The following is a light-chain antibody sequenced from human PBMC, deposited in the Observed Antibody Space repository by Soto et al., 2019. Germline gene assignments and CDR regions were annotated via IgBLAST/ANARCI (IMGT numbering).Light chain of an antibody. V-gene: IGKV1-33*01. Sequence: DIQLTQSPSSLSASVGDRVTITCRAIETIARYLNWYQQKPGKAPNLLIYAAPSLETGVPSRFSGSGSGTDFTFTISSLQPEDIATYYCQQCNNLPIPFGQGTRLEIK. CDR2: AAP. CDR1: ETIARY. CDR3: QQCNNLPIP. J-gene: IGKJ5*01.